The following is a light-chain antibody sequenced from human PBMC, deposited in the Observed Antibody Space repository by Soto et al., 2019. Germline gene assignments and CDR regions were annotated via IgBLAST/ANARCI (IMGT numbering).Light chain of an antibody. CDR2: DAS. Sequence: DVQMTQSPSSLSASVGDRVTITCQASQDIDNHLNWFQQKPGKAPKLLIYDASNLQTGVSSRFSGSGSGTHFSFTTSSLHPEDIATYYCQHYHTLPYSFGLGTKLEIK. CDR1: QDIDNH. J-gene: IGKJ2*03. V-gene: IGKV1-33*01. CDR3: QHYHTLPYS.